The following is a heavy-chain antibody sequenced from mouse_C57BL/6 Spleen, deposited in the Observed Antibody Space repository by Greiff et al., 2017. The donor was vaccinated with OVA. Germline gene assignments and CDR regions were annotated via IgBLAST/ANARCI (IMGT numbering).Heavy chain of an antibody. Sequence: VQLQQSGPELVKPGASVKMSCKASGYTFTDYNMHWVKQSHGKSLEWIGYINPNNGGTSYNQKFKGKATLTVNKASSTAYMELRSLTSEDSAVYYCARSLYDYDRYYAMDYWGQGTSVTVSS. CDR3: ARSLYDYDRYYAMDY. CDR2: INPNNGGT. V-gene: IGHV1-22*01. J-gene: IGHJ4*01. CDR1: GYTFTDYN. D-gene: IGHD2-4*01.